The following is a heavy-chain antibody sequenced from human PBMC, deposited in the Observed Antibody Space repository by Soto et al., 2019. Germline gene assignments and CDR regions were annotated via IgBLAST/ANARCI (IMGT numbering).Heavy chain of an antibody. J-gene: IGHJ4*02. D-gene: IGHD3-22*01. CDR1: GFIFGNNG. V-gene: IGHV3-33*05. CDR3: TRFVGLDSSGYYY. CDR2: ISYDGSQK. Sequence: GGSLRLSCAASGFIFGNNGMHWVRQAPGKGLEWVTFISYDGSQKNYIDSVKGRFTISRDNSKNTLYLQMNSLRAEDTAVYYCTRFVGLDSSGYYYWGQGTLVTVSS.